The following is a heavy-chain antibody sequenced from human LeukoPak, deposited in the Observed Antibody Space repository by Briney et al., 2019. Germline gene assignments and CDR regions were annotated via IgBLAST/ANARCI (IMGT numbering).Heavy chain of an antibody. D-gene: IGHD5-18*01. V-gene: IGHV1-69*05. CDR1: GGTFSSYA. CDR2: IIPIFGTA. J-gene: IGHJ3*02. Sequence: SVKVSCKASGGTFSSYAISWVRQAPGQGLEWMGGIIPIFGTANYAQKFQGRGTITTDESTSTAYMELSSLRSEDTAVYYCAREAASYGYGDDAFDIWGQGTMVTVSS. CDR3: AREAASYGYGDDAFDI.